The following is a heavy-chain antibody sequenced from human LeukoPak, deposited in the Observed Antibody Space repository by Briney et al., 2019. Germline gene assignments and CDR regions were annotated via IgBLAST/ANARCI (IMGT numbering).Heavy chain of an antibody. D-gene: IGHD3-10*01. CDR2: ISYDGSNK. V-gene: IGHV3-30-3*01. J-gene: IGHJ4*02. Sequence: PGRSLRLSCAASGFTFSSYAMHWVRQAPGKGLEWVAVISYDGSNKYYAGSVKGRFTISRDSSKNTLYLQMNSLRAEDTAVYYCARDHRGVRDYFDYWGQGTLVTVSS. CDR3: ARDHRGVRDYFDY. CDR1: GFTFSSYA.